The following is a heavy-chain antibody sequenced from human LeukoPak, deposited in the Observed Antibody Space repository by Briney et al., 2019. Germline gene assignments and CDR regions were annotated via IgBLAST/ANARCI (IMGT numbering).Heavy chain of an antibody. D-gene: IGHD2-15*01. CDR3: ARGYCSGGSCYSYYYYNYMDV. V-gene: IGHV4-39*07. CDR1: GASISSSSYY. CDR2: IHYSGST. Sequence: PSETLSLTCTVSGASISSSSYYWGWIRQPPGKGLDWIVSIHYSGSTHYNPSLKSRVTISVDTSKNQFSLKLSSVTAADTAVYYCARGYCSGGSCYSYYYYNYMDVWGKGTTVTVSS. J-gene: IGHJ6*03.